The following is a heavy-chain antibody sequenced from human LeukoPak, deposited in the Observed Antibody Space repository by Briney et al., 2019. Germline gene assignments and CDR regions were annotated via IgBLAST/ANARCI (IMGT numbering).Heavy chain of an antibody. V-gene: IGHV3-23*01. Sequence: PGGSLRLSCAASGFTFSSYAMSWVRQAPGKGLEWVSAISGSGGSTYYADSVKGRFTISRDNSKNTLYLQMNSLRAEDTAVYYCAKGQTLKTGTTPGDAFDIWGQGTMVTVSS. CDR1: GFTFSSYA. CDR3: AKGQTLKTGTTPGDAFDI. D-gene: IGHD1-1*01. J-gene: IGHJ3*02. CDR2: ISGSGGST.